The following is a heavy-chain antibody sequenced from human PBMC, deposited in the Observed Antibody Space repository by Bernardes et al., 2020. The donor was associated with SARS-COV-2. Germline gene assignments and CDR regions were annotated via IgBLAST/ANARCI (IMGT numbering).Heavy chain of an antibody. CDR3: ARPQTIQLWSYYYYCMDV. D-gene: IGHD5-18*01. CDR2: ISYDGSNK. V-gene: IGHV3-30-3*01. J-gene: IGHJ6*02. Sequence: GRSLRLSCVAFGSIFSSDAMHWVRQAPGNGLEWVAFISYDGSNKYYADSVKGRFTISRHNSKNTLYLQMNSLRAEDTAVYYCARPQTIQLWSYYYYCMDVWGQGTTVTVSS. CDR1: GSIFSSDA.